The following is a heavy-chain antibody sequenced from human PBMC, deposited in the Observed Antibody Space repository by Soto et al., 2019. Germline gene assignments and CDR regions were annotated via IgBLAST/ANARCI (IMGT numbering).Heavy chain of an antibody. J-gene: IGHJ4*02. CDR3: ARLLGRHSSGYYYQFDY. Sequence: SQTLSLTCAISGDSGSSNGAAWNWIRQSPSRGLEWLGRTYYRSKWYNDYAVSVKSRITINPGTSKNQFSLKLSSVTAADTAVYYCARLLGRHSSGYYYQFDYWGQGALVTVSS. D-gene: IGHD3-22*01. V-gene: IGHV6-1*01. CDR2: TYYRSKWYN. CDR1: GDSGSSNGAA.